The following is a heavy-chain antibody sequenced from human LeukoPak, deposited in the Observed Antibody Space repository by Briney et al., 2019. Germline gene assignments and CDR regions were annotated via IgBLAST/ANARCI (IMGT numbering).Heavy chain of an antibody. CDR1: GFTFSSYW. J-gene: IGHJ4*02. V-gene: IGHV3-74*01. Sequence: GGSLRLSCAASGFTFSSYWMHWVRQAPGKGLVWVSRINSDGSNTDYADSVKGRFTISRDESRNTVYLQMNNLRVEDTAVYFCAKASWVSSADAVLWGRGTLVTVSS. CDR3: AKASWVSSADAVL. CDR2: INSDGSNT. D-gene: IGHD3-16*01.